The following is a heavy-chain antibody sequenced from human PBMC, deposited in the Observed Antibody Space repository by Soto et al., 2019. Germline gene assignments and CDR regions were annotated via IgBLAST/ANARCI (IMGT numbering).Heavy chain of an antibody. J-gene: IGHJ3*02. Sequence: QVQLVQSGAEVKKPGSSVKVSCKASGGTFSSYAISWVRQAPGQGLEWMGGIIPIFGTANYAQKFQGRVTITADESTSTAYMELSSLRSEDTAVYYCARGEGYQLLQGEGAFDIWGQGTMVTVSS. V-gene: IGHV1-69*01. CDR1: GGTFSSYA. CDR3: ARGEGYQLLQGEGAFDI. CDR2: IIPIFGTA. D-gene: IGHD2-2*01.